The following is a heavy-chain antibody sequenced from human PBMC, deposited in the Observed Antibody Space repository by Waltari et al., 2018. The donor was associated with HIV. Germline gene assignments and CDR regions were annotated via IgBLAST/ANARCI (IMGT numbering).Heavy chain of an antibody. CDR1: GYSIASGYY. J-gene: IGHJ4*02. CDR2: SLHSGNT. CDR3: ASGSRRGHSHGIDY. V-gene: IGHV4-38-2*01. Sequence: QVQLQESGPGLVKPSETLSLTCSVPGYSIASGYYWGWIRQPPGKALEWIGSSLHSGNTYYNPSLKSRLTISLDTSKNQVSLKLSSVTAADTAVYYCASGSRRGHSHGIDYWGQGTLVPVSS. D-gene: IGHD5-18*01.